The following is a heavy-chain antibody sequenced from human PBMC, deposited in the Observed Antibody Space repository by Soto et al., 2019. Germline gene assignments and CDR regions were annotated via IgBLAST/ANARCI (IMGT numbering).Heavy chain of an antibody. CDR3: AKGGVGSTSNAFDI. V-gene: IGHV3-23*01. CDR1: GFTFSSNG. CDR2: ISGSGRNT. J-gene: IGHJ3*02. D-gene: IGHD1-26*01. Sequence: EVQVLESGGGLAQPGGSLRLSCATSGFTFSSNGMSWVRQAPGKGLDWVSGISGSGRNTYYADSVKGRFTISRDNSKNTLFLQMNSLRAEDTAVYYCAKGGVGSTSNAFDIWGQGTMVTVSS.